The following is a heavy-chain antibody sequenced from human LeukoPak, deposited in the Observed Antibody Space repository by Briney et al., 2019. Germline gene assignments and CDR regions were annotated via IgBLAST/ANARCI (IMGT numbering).Heavy chain of an antibody. V-gene: IGHV3-23*01. CDR2: SSGSGDST. J-gene: IGHJ3*02. CDR1: GLTFSSYA. CDR3: AKWGPGSGSWGDI. Sequence: PGGPLRLSCAASGLTFSSYAMSWVRQAPGKGLEWVSASSGSGDSTYYADSVKGRFTISRDNSKNTLYLQMNSLRAEDTAVYYCAKWGPGSGSWGDIWGQGTMVTVSS. D-gene: IGHD3-10*01.